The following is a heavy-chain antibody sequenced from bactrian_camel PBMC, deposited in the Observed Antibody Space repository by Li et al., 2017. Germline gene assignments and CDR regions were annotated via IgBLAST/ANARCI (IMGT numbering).Heavy chain of an antibody. V-gene: IGHV3-1*01. CDR3: AIDDFAPCRKGWYRLTGAL. CDR2: IAPDGSR. Sequence: DVQLVESGGGAVQTGGSLRLTCTAVGLTFEGGNQGWYRETPGNEFELVSSIAPDGSRWYADSVQGRFTISRNVLPERLSLQMTRLKAEDTAMYYCAIDDFAPCRKGWYRLTGALRGQGTQVTVS. D-gene: IGHD7*01. CDR1: GLTFEGGN. J-gene: IGHJ4*01.